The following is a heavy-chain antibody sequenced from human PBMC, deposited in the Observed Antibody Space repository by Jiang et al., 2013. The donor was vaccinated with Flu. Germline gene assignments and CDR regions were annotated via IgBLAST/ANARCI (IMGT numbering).Heavy chain of an antibody. Sequence: QSGAEVKKPGSSVKVSCKASGGTFSSYAISWVRQAPGQGLEWMGGIIPIFGTANYAQKFQGRVTITADESTSTAYMELSSLRSEDTAVYYCASSHPDYVSKLLFEGGLPVWGQGTTVTVSS. CDR1: GGTFSSYA. V-gene: IGHV1-69*01. D-gene: IGHD2-21*02. CDR3: ASSHPDYVSKLLFEGGLPV. J-gene: IGHJ6*02. CDR2: IIPIFGTA.